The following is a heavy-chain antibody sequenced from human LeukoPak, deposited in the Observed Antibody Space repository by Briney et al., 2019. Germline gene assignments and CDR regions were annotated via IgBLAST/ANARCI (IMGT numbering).Heavy chain of an antibody. J-gene: IGHJ4*02. CDR2: ISFDGSNE. D-gene: IGHD1-26*01. V-gene: IGHV3-30*18. Sequence: PGGSLRLSCAASGFSLRSYGMHWFRQPPGKGLEWVAVISFDGSNEYYGDSVKGRFTISRDNSKNRLYLQMNSLRAEDSAVYYCAKDLAEMHEWEPEGELIDYWGQGTLVTVS. CDR1: GFSLRSYG. CDR3: AKDLAEMHEWEPEGELIDY.